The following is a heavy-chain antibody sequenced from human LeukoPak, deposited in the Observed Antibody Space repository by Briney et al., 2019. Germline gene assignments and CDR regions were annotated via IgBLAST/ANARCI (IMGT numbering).Heavy chain of an antibody. D-gene: IGHD2-2*01. J-gene: IGHJ4*02. Sequence: GGSLRLSCAASGFTFSSYAMSWVRQAPGKGLEWVSAISGSGGSTYYADSVKGRFTISRDNSKNTLYLQMNSLRAEDTAVYYCAKTDRCSSTSCYPSRYWGQGTLVTVSS. V-gene: IGHV3-23*01. CDR2: ISGSGGST. CDR3: AKTDRCSSTSCYPSRY. CDR1: GFTFSSYA.